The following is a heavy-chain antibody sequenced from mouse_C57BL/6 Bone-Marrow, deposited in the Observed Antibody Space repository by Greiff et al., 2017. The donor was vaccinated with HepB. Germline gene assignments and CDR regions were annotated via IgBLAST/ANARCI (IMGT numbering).Heavy chain of an antibody. V-gene: IGHV5-15*01. CDR3: ARHPAGYFDV. CDR2: ISNLAYSI. J-gene: IGHJ1*03. Sequence: EVKLVESGGGLVQPGGSLKLSCAASGFTFSDYGMAWVRQAPRKGPVWVAFISNLAYSIYYADTVTGRFTISRENAKNTLYLEMSSLRSEDTAMYYCARHPAGYFDVWGTGTTVTVSS. CDR1: GFTFSDYG.